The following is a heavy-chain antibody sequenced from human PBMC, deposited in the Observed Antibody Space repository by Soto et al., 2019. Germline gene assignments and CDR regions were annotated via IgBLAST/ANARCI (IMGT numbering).Heavy chain of an antibody. V-gene: IGHV4-30-4*01. J-gene: IGHJ5*02. CDR3: ARTERVYYDDSSGYNLFDP. Sequence: QVQLQESGPGLVKPSQTLSLTCTVSGGSISSGDYYWSWIRQPPGKGLEWIGYSYYSGSTYYNPSLKSRVTISVDTSKNQFSQKLNSVTAADTAVYYCARTERVYYDDSSGYNLFDPWGQGTLVTVSS. CDR1: GGSISSGDYY. CDR2: SYYSGST. D-gene: IGHD3-22*01.